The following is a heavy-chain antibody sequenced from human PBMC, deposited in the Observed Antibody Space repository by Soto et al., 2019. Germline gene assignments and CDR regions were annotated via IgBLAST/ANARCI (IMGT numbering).Heavy chain of an antibody. D-gene: IGHD2-21*02. Sequence: ASVKVSCKASGGTFSSYAISWVRQAPGQGLEWMGGIIPILGTANYAQKFQGRVTITADESTSTAYMELSSLRSEDTAVYYCARVQAYCGGDCYSDYWGQGTLVTVSS. CDR1: GGTFSSYA. V-gene: IGHV1-69*13. CDR2: IIPILGTA. CDR3: ARVQAYCGGDCYSDY. J-gene: IGHJ4*02.